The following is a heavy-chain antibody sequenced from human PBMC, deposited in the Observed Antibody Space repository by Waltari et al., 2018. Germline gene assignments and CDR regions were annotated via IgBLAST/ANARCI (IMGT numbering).Heavy chain of an antibody. CDR1: GYRFTGYY. CDR2: SSPGSWVT. CDR3: ARGRNDLSAFFDP. V-gene: IGHV1-2*06. Sequence: QVQLVQSGAEVTKPGASVKVSCKASGYRFTGYYLHWLRQATGQGLEWMGRSSPGSWVTKSAQNFQGRVTMTRDTSTNTAYMGLNSLTSDDTAVYYCARGRNDLSAFFDPWGQGTLVAVSS. J-gene: IGHJ5*02. D-gene: IGHD2-21*02.